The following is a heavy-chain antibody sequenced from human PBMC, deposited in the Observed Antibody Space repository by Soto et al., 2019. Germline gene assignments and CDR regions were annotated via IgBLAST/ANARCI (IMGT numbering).Heavy chain of an antibody. V-gene: IGHV1-3*01. D-gene: IGHD6-19*01. CDR2: IYAGTATA. CDR1: GYTFTSYA. Sequence: VKLSSKASGYTFTSYAVQWVQQATGQRLDWVGWIYAGTATARYSQKFQGRVAITRDTSARTAYMELTSLRSEGTAVFYCARDTSLQSGQQLLLTQLAWFDAWG. CDR3: ARDTSLQSGQQLLLTQLAWFDA. J-gene: IGHJ5*01.